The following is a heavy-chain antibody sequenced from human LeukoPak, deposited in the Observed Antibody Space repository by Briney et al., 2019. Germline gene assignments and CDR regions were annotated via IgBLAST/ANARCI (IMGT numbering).Heavy chain of an antibody. D-gene: IGHD6-19*01. J-gene: IGHJ4*02. CDR3: ARAYNSGWYVGY. Sequence: SETLSLTCTVSGGSISSGGYYWSWIRQPPGKGLEWIGYIYHSGSTYYNPSLKSRVTISVDRSKNQFSLKLSSVTAADTAVYYCARAYNSGWYVGYWGRGTLVTVSS. V-gene: IGHV4-30-2*01. CDR2: IYHSGST. CDR1: GGSISSGGYY.